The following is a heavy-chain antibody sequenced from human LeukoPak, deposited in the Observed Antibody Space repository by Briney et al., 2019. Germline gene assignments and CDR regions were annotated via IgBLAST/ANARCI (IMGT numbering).Heavy chain of an antibody. CDR3: ARRYSSSWCFDP. CDR2: IYYSGST. CDR1: GGSISSSSYY. J-gene: IGHJ5*02. V-gene: IGHV4-39*01. Sequence: PSETLSLTCTVSGGSISSSSYYWGWIRQPPGKGLEWIGSIYYSGSTYYNPSLKSRVTISVDTSKNQFSLKLSSVTAADTAVYYCARRYSSSWCFDPWGQGTLVTVSS. D-gene: IGHD6-13*01.